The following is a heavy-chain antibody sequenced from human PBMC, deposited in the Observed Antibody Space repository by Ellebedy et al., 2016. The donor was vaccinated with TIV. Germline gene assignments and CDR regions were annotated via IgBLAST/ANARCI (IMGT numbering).Heavy chain of an antibody. CDR3: AREGTMIALEVFYFDY. CDR1: GFTFSNYA. CDR2: ISSSSRYI. V-gene: IGHV3-21*01. D-gene: IGHD3-22*01. Sequence: PGGSLRLSCAAPGFTFSNYAMSCVRQAPVKGLEWVSSISSSSRYIYYADSVKGRFTIYRDNAKNSLYLQMNSLRAEDTAVYYCAREGTMIALEVFYFDYWGQGTLVTVSS. J-gene: IGHJ4*02.